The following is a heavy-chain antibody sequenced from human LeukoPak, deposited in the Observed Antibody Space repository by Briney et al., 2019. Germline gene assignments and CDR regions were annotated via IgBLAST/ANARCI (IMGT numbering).Heavy chain of an antibody. Sequence: GGSLRLSCAASGFTFSSYSMNWVRQAPGKGLEWVSRINPDGNSTDYADSVKGRFTISRDNAKNTLYLQMSSLRVEDTALYYCMVTTGFYWGQGTLVTVSS. CDR2: INPDGNST. J-gene: IGHJ4*02. CDR1: GFTFSSYS. CDR3: MVTTGFY. D-gene: IGHD2-21*02. V-gene: IGHV3-74*01.